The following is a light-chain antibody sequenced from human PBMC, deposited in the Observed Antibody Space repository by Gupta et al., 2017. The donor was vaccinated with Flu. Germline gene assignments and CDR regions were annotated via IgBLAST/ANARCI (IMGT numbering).Light chain of an antibody. V-gene: IGLV4-69*01. CDR1: SGHSSHA. CDR3: QNWSIGSVV. Sequence: QPVLTPSPSASASLGASVKLTCTLSSGHSSHAIAWHQQQPEKGPRSLMRLNSDGSHSKGDGIPDRFLGFSSAAALSLIISSLQSEDDSYYHSQNWSIGSVVFGGGTNLTVL. CDR2: LNSDGSH. J-gene: IGLJ2*01.